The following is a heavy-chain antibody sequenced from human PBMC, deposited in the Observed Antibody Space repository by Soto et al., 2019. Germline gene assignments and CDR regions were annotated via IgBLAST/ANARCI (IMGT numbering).Heavy chain of an antibody. CDR2: ISSSSSTI. J-gene: IGHJ4*02. CDR3: TRVPSYTTGWPLLL. CDR1: GFTFSSYS. V-gene: IGHV3-48*02. Sequence: PGGSLRLSCAGSGFTFSSYSMNWVRQAPGKGLEWVSSISSSSSTIYYADSVKGRFTISRDNAKNSLYLQMNSLRDEDTAVYYCTRVPSYTTGWPLLLWGQGTLVTVSS. D-gene: IGHD6-19*01.